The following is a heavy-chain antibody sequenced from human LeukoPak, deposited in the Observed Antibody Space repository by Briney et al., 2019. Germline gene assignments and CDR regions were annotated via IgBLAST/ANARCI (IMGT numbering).Heavy chain of an antibody. D-gene: IGHD2-15*01. Sequence: PGESLKISCKGSGYSFTSYWIGWVRQMPGKGLEWMGIIYPGDSDTRYSPSSQGQATISADKSISTAYLQWSSLKASDTAMYYCARHHEYCSGGSCYGVWFDPWGQGTLVTVSS. V-gene: IGHV5-51*01. CDR3: ARHHEYCSGGSCYGVWFDP. CDR1: GYSFTSYW. J-gene: IGHJ5*02. CDR2: IYPGDSDT.